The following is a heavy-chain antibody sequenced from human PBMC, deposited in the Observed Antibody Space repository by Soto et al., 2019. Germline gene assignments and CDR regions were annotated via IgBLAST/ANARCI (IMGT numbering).Heavy chain of an antibody. CDR3: ARRRLYSDYYYMDV. J-gene: IGHJ6*03. CDR2: IYYSGST. CDR1: GGSISSYY. Sequence: SETLSLTCTVSGGSISSYYWSWIRQPPGKGLEWIGYIYYSGSTNYNPSLKSRVTISVDTSKNQFSLKLSSVTAADTAVYYCARRRLYSDYYYMDVWGKGTTVTVSS. V-gene: IGHV4-59*01. D-gene: IGHD2-8*01.